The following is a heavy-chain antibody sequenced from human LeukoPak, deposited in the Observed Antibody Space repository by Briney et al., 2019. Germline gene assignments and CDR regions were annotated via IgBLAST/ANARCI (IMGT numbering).Heavy chain of an antibody. D-gene: IGHD3-9*01. J-gene: IGHJ3*02. Sequence: GGSLRLSCAASGFTFSSYDMHWVRQAPGKGLEWAAVISYDGSNKYYADSVKGRFTISRDNSKNTLYLQMNSLRAEDTAVYYCAKVLSGLRYFDWLSDAFDIWGQGTMVTVSS. CDR3: AKVLSGLRYFDWLSDAFDI. CDR1: GFTFSSYD. CDR2: ISYDGSNK. V-gene: IGHV3-30*18.